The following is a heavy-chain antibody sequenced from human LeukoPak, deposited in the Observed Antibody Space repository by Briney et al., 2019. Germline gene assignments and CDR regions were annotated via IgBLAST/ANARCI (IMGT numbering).Heavy chain of an antibody. V-gene: IGHV1-46*01. CDR1: GYTFTSYY. CDR2: INPSGGST. Sequence: ASVKVSCKASGYTFTSYYMHWVRQAPGQGLEWMGIINPSGGSTSYAQKFQGRVTMTRDTSTSTVYMELSSLRSEDPAVYYGARGWYVTSGGSWTFYYLGQGTLVTVSS. J-gene: IGHJ4*02. D-gene: IGHD2-15*01. CDR3: ARGWYVTSGGSWTFYY.